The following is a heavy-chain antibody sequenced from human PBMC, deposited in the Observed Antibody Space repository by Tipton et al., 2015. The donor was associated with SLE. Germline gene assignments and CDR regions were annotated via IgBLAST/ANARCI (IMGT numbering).Heavy chain of an antibody. CDR1: SFSISSGHY. D-gene: IGHD2-2*01. CDR2: IHHSGST. J-gene: IGHJ6*02. CDR3: ASGEVVVMPGDTPYYYYHGMDV. Sequence: LRLSCTVSSFSISSGHYWGWVRQPPGKGLEWIGTIHHSGSTYYNPPLKSRVTISVDTSKNQFSLRLSSVTAADTAVYYCASGEVVVMPGDTPYYYYHGMDVWGQGTPVTVSS. V-gene: IGHV4-38-2*02.